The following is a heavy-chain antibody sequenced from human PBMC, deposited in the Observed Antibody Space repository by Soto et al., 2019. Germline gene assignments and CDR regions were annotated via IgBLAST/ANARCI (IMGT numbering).Heavy chain of an antibody. V-gene: IGHV4-31*03. J-gene: IGHJ1*01. Sequence: SETLSLTCTVSGASVDSAGYFWTWISQRPGKGLEWIGHINYSGSTDHTPSLRSRLMVSIDTSKNQFSLKLNSVTAADTAIYYCARGTGLSYTYGIDDWGQGTLVTVSS. D-gene: IGHD5-18*01. CDR1: GASVDSAGYF. CDR3: ARGTGLSYTYGIDD. CDR2: INYSGST.